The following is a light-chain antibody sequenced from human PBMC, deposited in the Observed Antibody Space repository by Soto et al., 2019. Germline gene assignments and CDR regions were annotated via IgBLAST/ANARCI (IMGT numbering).Light chain of an antibody. CDR1: SSDVGGYDY. CDR3: SSYAGTNNYV. Sequence: QSVLTQPASVSGSPGQSITISCTGTSSDVGGYDYVSWYQQHPGKAPKLMVYEVTKRPSGVSTRFSGSKSGNTASLTISGLQSEDESDYYCSSYAGTNNYVFGTGTKLTVL. V-gene: IGLV2-14*01. J-gene: IGLJ1*01. CDR2: EVT.